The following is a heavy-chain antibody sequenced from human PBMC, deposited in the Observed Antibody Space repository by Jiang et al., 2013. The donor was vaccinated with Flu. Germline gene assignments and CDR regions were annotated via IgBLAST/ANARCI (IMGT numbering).Heavy chain of an antibody. J-gene: IGHJ6*04. CDR3: ARRRDELGELVAYYYGMDV. Sequence: GSGLVKPSETLSLTCTVSGGSISNYFWNWIRQSPGKGLEWIGYSYYTGSTSYNPSLKSRATISVDTSKNEFSLKLTSVTAADTAVYYCARRRDELGELVAYYYGMDVVGQRDHGHRLF. D-gene: IGHD3-10*01. CDR2: SYYTGST. CDR1: GGSISNYF. V-gene: IGHV4-59*01.